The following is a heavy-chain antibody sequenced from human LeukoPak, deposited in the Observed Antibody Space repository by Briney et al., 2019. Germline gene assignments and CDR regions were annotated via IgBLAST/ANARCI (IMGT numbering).Heavy chain of an antibody. CDR1: GYTFTNYY. CDR3: TRVSVGATMLAYFDY. J-gene: IGHJ4*02. V-gene: IGHV1-46*01. CDR2: INPSGGIT. D-gene: IGHD1-26*01. Sequence: ASVKVSCKASGYTFTNYYMHWVRQAPGQGLEWMGIINPSGGITNYAQKFQGRVTMTRDMSTSTVYMELSSLRSEDTAVYYCTRVSVGATMLAYFDYWGQGTLVTVSS.